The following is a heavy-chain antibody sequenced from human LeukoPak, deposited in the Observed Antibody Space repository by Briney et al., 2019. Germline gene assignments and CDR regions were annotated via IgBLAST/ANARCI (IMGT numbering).Heavy chain of an antibody. CDR3: AREGGGLRSKTTFDY. J-gene: IGHJ4*02. CDR2: IYTSGST. Sequence: PSETLSLTCTVSGGSISSGSYYWSWIRQPAGKGLEWIGRIYTSGSTNYNPSLKSRVTISVDTSKNQFSLKLSSVTAADTAVYYCAREGGGLRSKTTFDYWGQGTLVTVPS. V-gene: IGHV4-61*02. D-gene: IGHD1/OR15-1a*01. CDR1: GGSISSGSYY.